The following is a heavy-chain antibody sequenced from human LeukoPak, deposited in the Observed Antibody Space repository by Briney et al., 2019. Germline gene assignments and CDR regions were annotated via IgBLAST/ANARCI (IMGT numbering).Heavy chain of an antibody. D-gene: IGHD3-16*01. Sequence: GGSLRLSCAASGFTFSHYSMHWVRQAPGKGLECVSYINDNSDTIFYADSVKGRFTISRDNAKNSLYLQMNSLGAEDTAVYYCVGDLFGRDRRPFDCWGQGTLVTVSS. V-gene: IGHV3-48*04. J-gene: IGHJ4*02. CDR1: GFTFSHYS. CDR3: VGDLFGRDRRPFDC. CDR2: INDNSDTI.